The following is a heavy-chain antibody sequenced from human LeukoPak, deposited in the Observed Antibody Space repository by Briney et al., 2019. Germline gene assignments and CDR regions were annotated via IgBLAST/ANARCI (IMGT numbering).Heavy chain of an antibody. V-gene: IGHV4-59*11. Sequence: SETLSLTCTVSGGPISSHYWIWIRQSPEKGLEWIGDISSSGSTGYNPSLRSRVTISLDTSKNQFSLKLSSVTAADTAVYYCASDLFMVRGVNYFDYWGQGTLVTVSS. J-gene: IGHJ4*02. CDR3: ASDLFMVRGVNYFDY. CDR2: ISSSGST. D-gene: IGHD3-10*01. CDR1: GGPISSHY.